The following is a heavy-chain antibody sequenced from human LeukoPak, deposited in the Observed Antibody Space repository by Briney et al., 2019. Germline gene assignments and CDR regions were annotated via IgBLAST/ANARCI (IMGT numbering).Heavy chain of an antibody. CDR2: ISSSSRHI. CDR1: GFTFSSYS. Sequence: GGSLRLSCAASGFTFSSYSMNWVRQAPGKGPEWVSSISSSSRHIYYADSVKGRFTIFRDDAKNSLFLQMDSLRVEDTGMYYCVRDFSTVTTAYLHHWGQGTLLTVSS. D-gene: IGHD4-17*01. CDR3: VRDFSTVTTAYLHH. V-gene: IGHV3-21*04. J-gene: IGHJ1*01.